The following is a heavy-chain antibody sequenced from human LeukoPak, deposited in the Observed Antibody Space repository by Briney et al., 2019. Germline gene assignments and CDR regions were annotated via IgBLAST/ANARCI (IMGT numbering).Heavy chain of an antibody. D-gene: IGHD6-13*01. J-gene: IGHJ5*02. CDR3: ARDFPGIAAAGTRYNWFDP. CDR2: IIPIFGTA. CDR1: GYTFTSYG. V-gene: IGHV1-69*05. Sequence: GASVKVSCKASGYTFTSYGISWVRQAPGQGLEWMGGIIPIFGTANYAQKFQGRVTITTDESTSTAYMELSSLRSEDTAVYYCARDFPGIAAAGTRYNWFDPWGQGTLVTVSS.